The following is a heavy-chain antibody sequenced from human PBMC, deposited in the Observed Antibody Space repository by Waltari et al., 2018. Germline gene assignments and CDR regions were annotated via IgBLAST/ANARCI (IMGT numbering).Heavy chain of an antibody. Sequence: QVQLQESGPGLVKPSETLSLTCTVSGGSISTHYWSWIRQPPGKGLEWIGSIFYSGSTNYNPSLKSRVTITRDTSASTAYMELSSLRSEDTAVYYCARDRSGIAVAGIHGFDIWGQGTMVTVSS. D-gene: IGHD6-19*01. CDR1: GGSISTHY. J-gene: IGHJ3*02. CDR3: ARDRSGIAVAGIHGFDI. V-gene: IGHV4-59*11. CDR2: IFYSGST.